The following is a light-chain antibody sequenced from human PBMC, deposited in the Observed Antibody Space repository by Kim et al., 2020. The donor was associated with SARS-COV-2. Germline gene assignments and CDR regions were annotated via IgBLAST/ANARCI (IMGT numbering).Light chain of an antibody. V-gene: IGKV1-16*02. J-gene: IGKJ5*01. Sequence: DIHMTQSPSSLSASIGDTVTITCRASQAISNYVAWFQQKPGRAPKSLIYAASSLQNGVPSKFSGSGSATDFTLTISSLQPEDSATYYCQQYHSHPITFGQGTRLEIK. CDR1: QAISNY. CDR2: AAS. CDR3: QQYHSHPIT.